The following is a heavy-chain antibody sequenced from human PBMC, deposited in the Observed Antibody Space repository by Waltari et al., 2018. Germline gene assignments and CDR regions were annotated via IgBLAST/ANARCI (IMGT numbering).Heavy chain of an antibody. V-gene: IGHV4-39*01. J-gene: IGHJ4*02. CDR1: GASSSSTSYD. CDR2: IYYSGST. CDR3: ARLGGTTSFDY. Sequence: QLQLQESGPGLVKPAETLSLTGTAAGASSSSTSYDSGWLRQPPGKGLEWIGSIYYSGSTYYNTSLKSRVTISVDTSKNQFSLKLSSVTAADTAVYYCARLGGTTSFDYWGQGTLVTVSS. D-gene: IGHD1-1*01.